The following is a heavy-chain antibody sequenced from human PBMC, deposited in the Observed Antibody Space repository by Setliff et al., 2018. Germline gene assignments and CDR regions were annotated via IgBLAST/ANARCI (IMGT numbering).Heavy chain of an antibody. CDR3: ARGNMDVVAAGGKYSGLAF. Sequence: TSETLSLTCTVSGGSISSGHYYWNWIRQPAGKGLEWIGRIYPSGGTNYNPSLKSRVTVSLDTSKNQFSLKLTSMTAADTAVYYCARGNMDVVAAGGKYSGLAFWGQGTTVTVSS. J-gene: IGHJ6*02. CDR1: GGSISSGHYY. D-gene: IGHD6-13*01. CDR2: IYPSGGT. V-gene: IGHV4-61*02.